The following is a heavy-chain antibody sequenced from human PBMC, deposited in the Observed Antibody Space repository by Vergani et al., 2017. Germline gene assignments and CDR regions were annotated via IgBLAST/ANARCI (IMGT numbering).Heavy chain of an antibody. J-gene: IGHJ6*02. D-gene: IGHD2-15*01. CDR2: ISGSGGST. Sequence: EVQLLESGGGLVQPGGSLRLSCAASGFTFSSYAMSWVRQAPGKGLEWVSAISGSGGSTYYADSVKGRFTISRDNSKNTLYLQMNSLRAEDTAVYYCAKGGVVVAATLYYYYGMDVWGQGTTVTVS. CDR3: AKGGVVVAATLYYYYGMDV. V-gene: IGHV3-23*01. CDR1: GFTFSSYA.